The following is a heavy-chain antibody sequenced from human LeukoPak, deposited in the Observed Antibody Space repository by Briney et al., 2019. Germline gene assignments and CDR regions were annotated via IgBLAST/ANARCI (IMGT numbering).Heavy chain of an antibody. CDR2: INAGNGNT. J-gene: IGHJ4*02. D-gene: IGHD5-12*01. CDR1: GYTFTNYA. CDR3: ASLDLGSRVSPFDY. Sequence: ASVKVSCKASGYTFTNYAMHWVRQAPGQRLEWMGWINAGNGNTKYSQEFQGRVTMTRDTSISTAYMELSRLRSDDTAVYYCASLDLGSRVSPFDYWGQGTLVTVSS. V-gene: IGHV1-3*01.